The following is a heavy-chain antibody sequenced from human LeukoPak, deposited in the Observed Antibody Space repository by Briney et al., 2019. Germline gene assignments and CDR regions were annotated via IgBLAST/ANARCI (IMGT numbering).Heavy chain of an antibody. V-gene: IGHV3-48*03. D-gene: IGHD3-9*01. CDR2: ISSSGSTI. CDR3: AREVRYFALGDY. J-gene: IGHJ4*02. CDR1: GFTFSSYE. Sequence: PGGSLRLSCAASGFTFSSYEMNWVRQAPGKGLEWVSYISSSGSTIYYADSVRGRFTISRDNAKNSLYLQMNSLRAEDTAVYYCAREVRYFALGDYWGQGTLVTVSS.